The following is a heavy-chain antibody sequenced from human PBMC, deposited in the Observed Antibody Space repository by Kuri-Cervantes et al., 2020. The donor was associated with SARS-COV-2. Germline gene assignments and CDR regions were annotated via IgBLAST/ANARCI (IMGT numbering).Heavy chain of an antibody. J-gene: IGHJ4*02. CDR2: ISFDGNNK. D-gene: IGHD3-22*01. CDR3: AREFYYDSSGYYYGGALDY. V-gene: IGHV3-30*04. CDR1: GFTFRSCA. Sequence: GESLKISCAASGFTFRSCAVHWVRQAPGKGLEWVAVISFDGNNKFYADSVKGRFTISRDNSKNTLFLQMNSLRAEDTAVYYCAREFYYDSSGYYYGGALDYWGQGTLVTVSS.